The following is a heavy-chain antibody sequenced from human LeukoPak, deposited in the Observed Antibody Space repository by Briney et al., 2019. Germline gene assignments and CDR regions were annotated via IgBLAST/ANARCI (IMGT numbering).Heavy chain of an antibody. V-gene: IGHV5-51*01. CDR2: IYPGDSDT. CDR3: ASGSRSAGVDYNYGMDV. CDR1: GYSFPSYW. Sequence: GESLKISCKSSGYSFPSYWIGWVRQMPGKGLEWMGIIYPGDSDTRYSPSFQGQVTISADKSISTAYLQWSSLKASDTAMYYCASGSRSAGVDYNYGMDVWGQGTTVTVSS. D-gene: IGHD6-6*01. J-gene: IGHJ6*02.